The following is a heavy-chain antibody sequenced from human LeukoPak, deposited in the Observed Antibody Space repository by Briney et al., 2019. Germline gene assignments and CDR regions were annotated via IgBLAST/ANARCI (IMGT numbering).Heavy chain of an antibody. CDR1: GFTFSSYA. CDR2: ISYDGSNK. CDR3: ARDRTEGDAFDI. D-gene: IGHD1-14*01. J-gene: IGHJ3*02. V-gene: IGHV3-30*04. Sequence: PGRSLRLSCAASGFTFSSYAMHWVRQAPGKGLEWVAVISYDGSNKCYADSVKGRFTISRDNSKNTLYLQMNSLRAEDTAVYYCARDRTEGDAFDIWGQGTMVTVSS.